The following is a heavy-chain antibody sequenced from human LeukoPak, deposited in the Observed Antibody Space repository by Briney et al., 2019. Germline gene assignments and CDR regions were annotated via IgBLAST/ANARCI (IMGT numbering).Heavy chain of an antibody. CDR1: GYTFTSYG. J-gene: IGHJ5*02. Sequence: ASVKVSCKASGYTFTSYGINWVRQAPGQGLEWMGWISAYNGNTKYTLKLQGRVTMTTDTSTSTAYMELTSLRSDDTAVYYCTRDPYSGSSHNWFDPWGQGTLVTVSS. V-gene: IGHV1-18*01. CDR2: ISAYNGNT. D-gene: IGHD1-26*01. CDR3: TRDPYSGSSHNWFDP.